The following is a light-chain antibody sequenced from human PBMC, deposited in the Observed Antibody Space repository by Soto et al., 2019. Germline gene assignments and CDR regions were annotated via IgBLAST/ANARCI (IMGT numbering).Light chain of an antibody. CDR3: GSYIVAIKFFV. CDR1: SNDVGGHRY. J-gene: IGLJ1*01. CDR2: EGT. Sequence: QSALTQPPSASGSPGQSVNISCIGTSNDVGGHRYVSWYQQYPGKAPRIIIYEGTTRPSGVPDRFSGSKSGNTASLTVSGLQAEDEADYYCGSYIVAIKFFVFGTGTKLTVL. V-gene: IGLV2-8*01.